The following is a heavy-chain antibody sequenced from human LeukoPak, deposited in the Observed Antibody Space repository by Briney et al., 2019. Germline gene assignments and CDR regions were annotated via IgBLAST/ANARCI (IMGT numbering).Heavy chain of an antibody. D-gene: IGHD6-6*01. CDR3: AKGRQAEWYFDL. J-gene: IGHJ2*01. CDR1: GFTFSSYA. Sequence: GGSLRLSCAASGFTFSSYAMSWVRQAPGKGLEWVSAISGSGGSTYYADSVKGRFTISRDNSKNTLYLQMNSLRAEATAVYYCAKGRQAEWYFDLWGRGTLVTVSS. V-gene: IGHV3-23*01. CDR2: ISGSGGST.